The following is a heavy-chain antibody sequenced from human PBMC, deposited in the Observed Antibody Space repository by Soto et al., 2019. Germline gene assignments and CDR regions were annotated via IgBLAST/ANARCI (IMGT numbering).Heavy chain of an antibody. CDR3: GRQGYGALHGLVDV. D-gene: IGHD1-26*01. J-gene: IGHJ6*02. Sequence: SETLSLTCTVSGGSICVYYWAWFRLPPGKGLEWIGYVNDRWGSHYNPSLKSRVAISLDTSKSQFSLKMTSVTATDTAVYYCGRQGYGALHGLVDVWTQGTTVT. V-gene: IGHV4-59*08. CDR1: GGSICVYY. CDR2: VNDRWGS.